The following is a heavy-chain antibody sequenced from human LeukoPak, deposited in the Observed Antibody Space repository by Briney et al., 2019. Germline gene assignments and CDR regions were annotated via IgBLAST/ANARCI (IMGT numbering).Heavy chain of an antibody. Sequence: PGGSLRLSCAASGFTFSNAWMSWVRLAPGKGLEWVSSISSSSSYIYYADSVKGRFTISRDNAKNSLYLQMNSLRAEDTAVYYCARGARDFDYWGQGTLVTVSS. CDR2: ISSSSSYI. J-gene: IGHJ4*02. V-gene: IGHV3-21*01. CDR3: ARGARDFDY. CDR1: GFTFSNAW.